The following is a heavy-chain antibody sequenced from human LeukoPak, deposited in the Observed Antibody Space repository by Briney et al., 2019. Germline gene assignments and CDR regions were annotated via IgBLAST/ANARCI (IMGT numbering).Heavy chain of an antibody. J-gene: IGHJ3*02. Sequence: GGSLRLSCAASGFTFSSYAMHWVRQAPGKGLEWVAVISYDGSNKYYADSVKGRFTISRDNSKNTLYLQMNSLRAEDTAVYYCARGMEGWYPLVLYDAFDIWGQGTMVTASS. CDR3: ARGMEGWYPLVLYDAFDI. CDR1: GFTFSSYA. V-gene: IGHV3-30-3*01. CDR2: ISYDGSNK. D-gene: IGHD6-19*01.